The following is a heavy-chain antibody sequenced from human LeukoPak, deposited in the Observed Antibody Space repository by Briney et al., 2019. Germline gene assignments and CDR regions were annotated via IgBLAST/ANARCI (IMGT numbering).Heavy chain of an antibody. CDR2: ISSSSSYI. Sequence: MPGGSLRLSCAASGFTFSSYSMNWVRQAPGKGLEWVSSISSSSSYIYYADSVKGRFTISRDNAKNSLYLQMNSLRAEDTAVYYCAREIAGSSSYYGMDVWGQGTTVTVSS. D-gene: IGHD6-6*01. J-gene: IGHJ6*02. CDR3: AREIAGSSSYYGMDV. CDR1: GFTFSSYS. V-gene: IGHV3-21*01.